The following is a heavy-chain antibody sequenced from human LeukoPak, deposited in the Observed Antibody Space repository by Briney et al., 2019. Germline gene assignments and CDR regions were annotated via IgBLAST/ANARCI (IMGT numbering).Heavy chain of an antibody. J-gene: IGHJ6*02. D-gene: IGHD6-13*01. Sequence: GGSLRLSCAASGFTFSSYDMHWVRQATGKGLEWVSAIGTAGDTYYPGSVKGRFTISRENAKNSLYLQMNSLRAGDTAVYYCARGKPTAAGIKSYYYYGMDVWGQGTTVTVSS. V-gene: IGHV3-13*01. CDR2: IGTAGDT. CDR1: GFTFSSYD. CDR3: ARGKPTAAGIKSYYYYGMDV.